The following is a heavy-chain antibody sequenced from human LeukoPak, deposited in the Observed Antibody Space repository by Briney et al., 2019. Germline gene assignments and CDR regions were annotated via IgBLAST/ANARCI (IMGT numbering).Heavy chain of an antibody. CDR1: GYSFTSYW. CDR3: ARGGRDCSSTSCYTGWFDP. Sequence: GESLKISCKGSGYSFTSYWIGWVRQMPGEGLEWMGIIYPGDSDTRYSPSFQGQVTISADKSISTAYLQWSSLKASDTAMYYCARGGRDCSSTSCYTGWFDPWGQGTLVTVSS. CDR2: IYPGDSDT. D-gene: IGHD2-2*02. J-gene: IGHJ5*02. V-gene: IGHV5-51*01.